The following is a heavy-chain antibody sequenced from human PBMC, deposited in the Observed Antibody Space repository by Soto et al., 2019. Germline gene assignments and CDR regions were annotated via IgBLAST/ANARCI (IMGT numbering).Heavy chain of an antibody. J-gene: IGHJ4*02. CDR3: AREGYSRSSIDY. Sequence: SETLSLTCTVSGGSISSDYCSWIRQRPGKGLEWIGYIFYSGFTSYNPYLKSRVTISVDTSKNQFSLKLNSMTAAGTAVYYCAREGYSRSSIDYWGQGTLVTVSS. CDR2: IFYSGFT. CDR1: GGSISSDY. V-gene: IGHV4-59*01. D-gene: IGHD6-6*01.